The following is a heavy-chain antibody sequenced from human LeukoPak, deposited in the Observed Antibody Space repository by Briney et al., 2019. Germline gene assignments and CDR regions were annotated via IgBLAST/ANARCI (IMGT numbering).Heavy chain of an antibody. J-gene: IGHJ4*02. Sequence: GGSLRLSCAASGFTFSNYAMRWVRQAPGKGLEWVSCISGGGGYTYYADSVKGRFTISRDNSKNTLYVQMNSLRAEDTAVYYCAKGAFERFGEPSDYWGQGTLVTVSS. D-gene: IGHD3-10*01. V-gene: IGHV3-23*01. CDR3: AKGAFERFGEPSDY. CDR2: ISGGGGYT. CDR1: GFTFSNYA.